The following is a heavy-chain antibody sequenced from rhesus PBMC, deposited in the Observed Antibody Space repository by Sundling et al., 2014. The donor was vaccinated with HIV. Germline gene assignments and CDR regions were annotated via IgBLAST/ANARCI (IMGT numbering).Heavy chain of an antibody. V-gene: IGHV4-99*02. CDR1: GYSISRGYY. J-gene: IGHJ4*01. Sequence: QLQLRESGPGLVKPSETLSLTCAVSGYSISRGYYWTWIRQSPGKGLEYIGYISGSGGSTYYNPSLKSRVTISKDTSKSQFSLRLTSVTAADTAVYYCARDAGAAAGTGADYWGQGVLVTVSS. CDR2: ISGSGGST. D-gene: IGHD6-31*01. CDR3: ARDAGAAAGTGADY.